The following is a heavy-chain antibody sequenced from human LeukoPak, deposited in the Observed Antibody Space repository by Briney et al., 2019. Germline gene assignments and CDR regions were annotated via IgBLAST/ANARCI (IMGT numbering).Heavy chain of an antibody. J-gene: IGHJ6*03. CDR3: ARGVEGYCSSTSCYPYYYYYYYMDV. V-gene: IGHV4-34*01. CDR1: GGSFSGYY. D-gene: IGHD2-2*01. Sequence: SETLSLTCAVYGGSFSGYYWSWIRQPPGKGLEWIGEISHSGSTNYNPSLKGRVTISVDTSKNQFSLKLSSVTAADTAVYYCARGVEGYCSSTSCYPYYYYYYYMDVWGKGTTVTVSS. CDR2: ISHSGST.